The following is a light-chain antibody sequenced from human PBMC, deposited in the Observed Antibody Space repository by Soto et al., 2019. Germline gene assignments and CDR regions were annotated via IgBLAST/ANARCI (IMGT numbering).Light chain of an antibody. J-gene: IGLJ2*01. CDR1: SSDVGGHNY. V-gene: IGLV2-8*01. CDR3: SSYAGSNNVV. CDR2: EVS. Sequence: QSALTQPPSASGSPGQSVTISCTGTSSDVGGHNYVSWYQQHTGKAPKLMIYEVSKRPSGVPDRFSGSKSGNTASLTVSGLQAEDEADYYCSSYAGSNNVVFGGGTKLTVL.